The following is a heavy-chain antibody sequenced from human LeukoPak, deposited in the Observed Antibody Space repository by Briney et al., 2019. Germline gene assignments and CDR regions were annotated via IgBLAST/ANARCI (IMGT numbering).Heavy chain of an antibody. CDR2: IYYSGGT. CDR1: GGSISSSSYY. V-gene: IGHV4-39*07. CDR3: ARGTLYSGWSYYFDN. D-gene: IGHD6-19*01. Sequence: SETLSLTCTVSGGSISSSSYYWGWIRQPPGKGLEWIGSIYYSGGTYYNPSLKSRVTISVDTSKNQFSLKLSSVTAADTAMYYCARGTLYSGWSYYFDNWGQGSQVTVSS. J-gene: IGHJ4*02.